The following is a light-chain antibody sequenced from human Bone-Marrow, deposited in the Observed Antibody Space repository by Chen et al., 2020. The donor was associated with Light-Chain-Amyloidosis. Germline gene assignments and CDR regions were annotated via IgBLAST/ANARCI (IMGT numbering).Light chain of an antibody. CDR3: SSFTSSSSYV. Sequence: QSALTQPASVSGSPGQSITISCTGTSGDVWTYNYVSLYQQHPGKATKVMIYAVSNRPSGVSNRFSGSKSGNTASLTISGLQAEDEADYYCSSFTSSSSYVFGPGTKVTVL. CDR2: AVS. J-gene: IGLJ1*01. V-gene: IGLV2-14*01. CDR1: SGDVWTYNY.